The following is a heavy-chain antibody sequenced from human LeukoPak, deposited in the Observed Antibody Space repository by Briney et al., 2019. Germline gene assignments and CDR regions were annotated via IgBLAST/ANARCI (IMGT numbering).Heavy chain of an antibody. J-gene: IGHJ5*02. CDR1: GYTFTSYD. Sequence: ASVKVSCKASGYTFTSYDINWVRQATGQGLEWMGWMNPNSGNTGYAQKFQGRVTMTRNTSISTAYMELSSLRSEDTAVYYCARVGRYYDFWSDPNWFDPWGQGTLVTVSS. CDR2: MNPNSGNT. V-gene: IGHV1-8*01. D-gene: IGHD3-3*01. CDR3: ARVGRYYDFWSDPNWFDP.